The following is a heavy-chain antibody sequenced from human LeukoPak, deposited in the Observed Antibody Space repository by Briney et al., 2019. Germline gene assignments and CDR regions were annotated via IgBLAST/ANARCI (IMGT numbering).Heavy chain of an antibody. J-gene: IGHJ5*02. CDR1: GGSISSYY. CDR2: IYTSGST. CDR3: ARRAYSSSSFCFDP. V-gene: IGHV4-4*09. D-gene: IGHD6-6*01. Sequence: PSETLSLTCTVSGGSISSYYWSWIRQPPGKGLEWIGYIYTSGSTNYNPSLKSRVTISVDTSKNQFSLKLSSVTAADTAVYYCARRAYSSSSFCFDPWGQGTLVTVSS.